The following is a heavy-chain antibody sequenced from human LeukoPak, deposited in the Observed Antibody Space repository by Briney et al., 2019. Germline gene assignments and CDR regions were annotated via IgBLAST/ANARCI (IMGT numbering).Heavy chain of an antibody. J-gene: IGHJ5*02. CDR1: GGSISPYF. Sequence: SETLSLTCTVSGGSISPYFWSWIRQPPGKGLEWIGYISYTGGTNYNPSLKSRGTISVDTSKNQFSLQLTSVTAADTAVYYCARDDYRGVTNFDPWGQGTLVTVSS. V-gene: IGHV4-59*01. D-gene: IGHD3-10*01. CDR2: ISYTGGT. CDR3: ARDDYRGVTNFDP.